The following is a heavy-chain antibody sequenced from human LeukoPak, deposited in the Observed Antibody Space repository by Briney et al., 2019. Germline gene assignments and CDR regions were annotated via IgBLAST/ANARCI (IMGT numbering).Heavy chain of an antibody. V-gene: IGHV1-18*01. CDR3: ARDMVLLWFGESFDY. J-gene: IGHJ4*02. CDR2: ISAYNGNT. CDR1: GYTFTSYG. Sequence: ASVKVSCKASGYTFTSYGISWVRQAPGQGLEWMGWISAYNGNTNYAQKLQGRVTMTTDTSTSTAYMELRSLRSDDTAVYYCARDMVLLWFGESFDYWGQGTLVTVSS. D-gene: IGHD3-10*01.